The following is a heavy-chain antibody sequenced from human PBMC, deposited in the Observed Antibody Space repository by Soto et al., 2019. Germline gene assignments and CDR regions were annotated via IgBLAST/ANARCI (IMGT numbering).Heavy chain of an antibody. CDR3: AGGEWYYYYYGMDV. V-gene: IGHV4-59*01. D-gene: IGHD3-3*01. CDR2: IYYSGST. CDR1: GGSISSYY. J-gene: IGHJ6*02. Sequence: SETLSLTCTVSGGSISSYYWSWIRQPPGKGLEWIGYIYYSGSTNYNPSLKSRVTISVDTSKNQFSLKLSSVTAADTAVYYCAGGEWYYYYYGMDVWGQGTTVTVSS.